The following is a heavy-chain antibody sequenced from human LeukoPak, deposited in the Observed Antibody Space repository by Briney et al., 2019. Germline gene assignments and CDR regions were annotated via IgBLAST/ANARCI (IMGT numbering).Heavy chain of an antibody. CDR3: AKWLLTIFDY. Sequence: GGSLRLSCAASGFTVRSNYMSWVRQAPGKGLEWVSVIYSGGSTYYADSVKGRFTISRDISKNTLYLQMNSLRAEDTAVYYCAKWLLTIFDYWGQGTLVTVSS. V-gene: IGHV3-53*01. J-gene: IGHJ4*02. D-gene: IGHD5-12*01. CDR1: GFTVRSNY. CDR2: IYSGGST.